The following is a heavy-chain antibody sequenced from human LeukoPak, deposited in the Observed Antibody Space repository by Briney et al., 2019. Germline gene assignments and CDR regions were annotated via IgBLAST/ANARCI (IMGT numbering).Heavy chain of an antibody. V-gene: IGHV1-2*02. Sequence: ASVTVSCKASGYPFTGYYMHWVRQAPGQGLEWMGWINPNSGGTNYAQKFQGRVTMTRDTSISTAYMELSRLRSDDTAVYYCARDRGVRGVTTALGYWGQGTLVTVSS. CDR2: INPNSGGT. CDR1: GYPFTGYY. J-gene: IGHJ4*02. CDR3: ARDRGVRGVTTALGY. D-gene: IGHD3-10*01.